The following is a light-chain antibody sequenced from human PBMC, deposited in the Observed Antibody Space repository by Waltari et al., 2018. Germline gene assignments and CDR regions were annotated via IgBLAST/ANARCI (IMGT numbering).Light chain of an antibody. CDR2: SNN. CDR1: RPNIGSNT. Sequence: QSALTQPPSASGTPGQRVTISCSGSRPNIGSNTVNWYQQRPGAPPKLLVYSNNQGPSGVPDRFSGSKSGTSASLAINGLQSEDEADYYCAAWDGSLDGPVFGGGTKVTVL. V-gene: IGLV1-44*01. J-gene: IGLJ3*02. CDR3: AAWDGSLDGPV.